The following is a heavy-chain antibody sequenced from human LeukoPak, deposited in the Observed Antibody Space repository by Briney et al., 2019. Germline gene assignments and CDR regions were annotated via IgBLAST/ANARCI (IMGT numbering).Heavy chain of an antibody. V-gene: IGHV4-39*01. CDR2: IYYSGST. CDR3: ARRGYYDGYFHH. D-gene: IGHD3-22*01. J-gene: IGHJ1*01. Sequence: SETLSLTCTVSGGSISSSSYYWGWIRQPPGKGLEWIGSIYYSGSTYYNPSLKSRVTISVDTSKNQFSLKLSSVTAADTAVYYCARRGYYDGYFHHWGQGTLVTVSS. CDR1: GGSISSSSYY.